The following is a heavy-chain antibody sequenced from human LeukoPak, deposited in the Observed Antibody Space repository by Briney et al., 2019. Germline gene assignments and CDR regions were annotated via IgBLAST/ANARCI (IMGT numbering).Heavy chain of an antibody. CDR1: GGSISSSSYY. CDR3: ARRYDFWSGYNDAFDI. J-gene: IGHJ3*02. CDR2: IYYSGST. D-gene: IGHD3-3*01. Sequence: SETLSLTCTVSGGSISSSSYYWGWIRQPPGKGLEWIGSIYYSGSTYYNPSLKSRVTISVDTSKNQFSLKLSSVSDADRAVYYCARRYDFWSGYNDAFDIWGQGTMVTVSP. V-gene: IGHV4-39*01.